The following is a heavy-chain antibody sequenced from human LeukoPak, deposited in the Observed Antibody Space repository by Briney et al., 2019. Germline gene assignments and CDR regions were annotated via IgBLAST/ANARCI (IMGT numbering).Heavy chain of an antibody. CDR3: ARPTRCSGGTCYSEFDY. CDR2: INSDGSNT. Sequence: GGSLRLSCAASGSTFSSYWMHWVRQAPGKGLVWVSLINSDGSNTNYADSVKGRFTISRDNAKNTLYLQMNSLRAEDTAVYFCARPTRCSGGTCYSEFDYWGQGTLVTVSS. V-gene: IGHV3-74*01. CDR1: GSTFSSYW. D-gene: IGHD2-15*01. J-gene: IGHJ4*02.